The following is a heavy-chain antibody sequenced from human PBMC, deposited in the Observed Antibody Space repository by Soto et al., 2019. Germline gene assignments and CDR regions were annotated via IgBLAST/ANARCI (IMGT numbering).Heavy chain of an antibody. Sequence: EVQLVESGGGLVQPEGSLRLSCAASGFTFRNHWMHWVRQAPGKGLVWVSRISSDGSIRNYADSVKGRFMISRDNAKQTLYLQMNILRAADTAVYYCVRSSYSSLSFDSWGQGTLVTASS. V-gene: IGHV3-74*01. CDR2: ISSDGSIR. J-gene: IGHJ4*02. D-gene: IGHD6-13*01. CDR1: GFTFRNHW. CDR3: VRSSYSSLSFDS.